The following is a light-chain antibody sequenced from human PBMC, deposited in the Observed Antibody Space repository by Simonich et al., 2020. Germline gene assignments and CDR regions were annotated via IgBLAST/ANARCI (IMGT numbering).Light chain of an antibody. Sequence: DIVMTQSPDSLAVSLGERATINCKSSQGVLYSSNNKNYLAWYQQKPGQPPKLLIYWASTRESGCPDRFSGSGSGTDFTLTISSLQAEDVAVYYCQQYYSTPYTFGQGTKLEIK. CDR1: QGVLYSSNNKNY. CDR3: QQYYSTPYT. J-gene: IGKJ2*01. CDR2: WAS. V-gene: IGKV4-1*01.